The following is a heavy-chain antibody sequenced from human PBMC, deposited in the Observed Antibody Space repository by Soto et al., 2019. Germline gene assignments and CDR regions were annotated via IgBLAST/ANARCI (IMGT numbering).Heavy chain of an antibody. CDR3: ARQLNWNYVTDY. D-gene: IGHD1-7*01. CDR1: GFTFSSYA. Sequence: GGSLRLSCAASGFTFSSYAMHWVRQAPGKGLEWVAVISYDGSNKYYADSVKGRFTISRDNSKNTLYLQMNSLRAEDTAVYYCARQLNWNYVTDYRGQGTLVTVSS. CDR2: ISYDGSNK. V-gene: IGHV3-30-3*01. J-gene: IGHJ4*02.